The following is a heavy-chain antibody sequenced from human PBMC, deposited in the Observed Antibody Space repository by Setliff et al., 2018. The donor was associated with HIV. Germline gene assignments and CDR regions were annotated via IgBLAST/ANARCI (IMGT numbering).Heavy chain of an antibody. CDR2: IFPDDSDT. CDR3: ARRRLAYDSWSYRGNWFFDL. V-gene: IGHV5-51*01. J-gene: IGHJ2*01. Sequence: GESLKISCQASGYSFSDYWIGWVRQMPGKGLEWMEIIFPDDSDTRYSPSFQGHVTISADKSISTAYLQWSSLKASDTAIYYCARRRLAYDSWSYRGNWFFDLWGRGTLVTVSS. CDR1: GYSFSDYW. D-gene: IGHD3-10*01.